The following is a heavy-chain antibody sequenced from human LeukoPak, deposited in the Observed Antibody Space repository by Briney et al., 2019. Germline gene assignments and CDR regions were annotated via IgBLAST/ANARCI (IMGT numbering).Heavy chain of an antibody. CDR1: GFTFSNYG. CDR3: AREIYDSSGYYNWFDP. D-gene: IGHD3-22*01. J-gene: IGHJ5*02. V-gene: IGHV3-23*01. CDR2: ISGSGGRT. Sequence: PWGSLRLSCAVSGFTFSNYGMSWVRQAPGKGLEWVSTISGSGGRTYYADSVKGRFTISRDNSKNTLYLQMNSLRAEDTAVYYCAREIYDSSGYYNWFDPWGQGTLVTVSS.